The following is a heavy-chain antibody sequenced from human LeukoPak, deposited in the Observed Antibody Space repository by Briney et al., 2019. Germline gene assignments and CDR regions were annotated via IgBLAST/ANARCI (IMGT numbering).Heavy chain of an antibody. CDR3: ASNVVGATPWVYYYYMDV. V-gene: IGHV3-30*04. D-gene: IGHD1-26*01. CDR2: ISYDGSNK. Sequence: GGSLRLSCAASGFTFSDYAIHWVRQAPGKGLEWVAVISYDGSNKYYADSVKGRFTISRDNSKNTLYLQMNSLRAEDAAVYYCASNVVGATPWVYYYYMDVWGKGTTVTMS. CDR1: GFTFSDYA. J-gene: IGHJ6*03.